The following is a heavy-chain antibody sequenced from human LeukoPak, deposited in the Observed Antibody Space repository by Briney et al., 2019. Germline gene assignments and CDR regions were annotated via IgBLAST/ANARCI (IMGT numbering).Heavy chain of an antibody. J-gene: IGHJ4*02. CDR3: ARVLRAASWRSYDY. CDR1: GGSVSNSLYY. CDR2: IYYNGDT. D-gene: IGHD5-18*01. V-gene: IGHV4-61*01. Sequence: SETLSLTCTVSGGSVSNSLYYWSWIRQPPGKGLEWIGYIYYNGDTNYNPSLKSRVIISIDASSNQFSLRLNSMTAADTAVYYCARVLRAASWRSYDYWGQGSLVTVSS.